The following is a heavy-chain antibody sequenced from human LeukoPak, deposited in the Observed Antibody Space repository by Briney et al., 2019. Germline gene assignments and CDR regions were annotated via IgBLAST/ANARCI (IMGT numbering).Heavy chain of an antibody. D-gene: IGHD6-19*01. CDR3: ARSFGYSSGWYFGY. CDR2: INHSGST. CDR1: GGSFSGYY. Sequence: PSETLSLTCAVYGGSFSGYYRSWIRQPPGKGLEWIGEINHSGSTNYNPSLKSRVTISVDTPKNQFSLKLSSVTAADTAVYYCARSFGYSSGWYFGYWGQGTLVTVSS. V-gene: IGHV4-34*01. J-gene: IGHJ4*02.